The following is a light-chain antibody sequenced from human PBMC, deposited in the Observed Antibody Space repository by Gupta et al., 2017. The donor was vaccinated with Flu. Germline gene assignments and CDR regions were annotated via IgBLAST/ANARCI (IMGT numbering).Light chain of an antibody. V-gene: IGKV1-39*01. CDR1: QTISIY. Sequence: DIQMTQSPSSLSASVGDRVTITCRASQTISIYLNWYQQKPGEAPKLLIYAASTLQSAVPSRFSGRGSGTDITLIISMRQPEDFATYCCQQSQSPPITFGGGTKVEIK. CDR3: QQSQSPPIT. CDR2: AAS. J-gene: IGKJ4*01.